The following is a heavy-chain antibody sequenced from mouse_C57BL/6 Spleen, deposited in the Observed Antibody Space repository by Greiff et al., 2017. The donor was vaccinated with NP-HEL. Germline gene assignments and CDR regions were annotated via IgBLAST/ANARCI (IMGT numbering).Heavy chain of an antibody. J-gene: IGHJ1*03. CDR3: AGHVLYYSNSWYFDV. V-gene: IGHV5-6*01. CDR1: GFTFSSYG. Sequence: EVKLQESGGDLVKPGGSLKLSCAASGFTFSSYGMSWVRQTPDKGLEWVATISSGGSYTYYPDNVKGRSTISTDNAKNTLYLQKSSLKSEDTAMYYCAGHVLYYSNSWYFDVWGTGTTVTVSS. D-gene: IGHD2-5*01. CDR2: ISSGGSYT.